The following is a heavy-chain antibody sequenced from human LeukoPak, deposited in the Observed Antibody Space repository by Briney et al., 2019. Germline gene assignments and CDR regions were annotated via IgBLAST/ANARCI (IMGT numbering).Heavy chain of an antibody. CDR1: GFTFSSYW. J-gene: IGHJ5*02. V-gene: IGHV3-20*04. Sequence: PGGSLRLSCAASGFTFSSYWMHWVRQAPGKGLEWVSGINWNGGTTGYADSVKGRFTISRDNAKNSLYLQMNNLRAEDTAFYYCARETGGGSSWGQGTLVTVSS. CDR2: INWNGGTT. CDR3: ARETGGGSS. D-gene: IGHD2-15*01.